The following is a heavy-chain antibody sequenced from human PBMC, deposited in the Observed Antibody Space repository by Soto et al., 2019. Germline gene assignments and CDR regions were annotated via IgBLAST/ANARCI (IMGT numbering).Heavy chain of an antibody. J-gene: IGHJ6*02. CDR1: GFTFSSYG. V-gene: IGHV3-33*01. CDR3: ARVGRGRRSYYDFWSGHDYYYGMDI. D-gene: IGHD3-3*01. CDR2: IWYDGSNK. Sequence: QVQLVESGGGVVQPGRSLRLSCAASGFTFSSYGMHWVRQAPGKGLEWVAVIWYDGSNKYYADSVKGRFTISRDNSKNTLYLQMNSLRAEDTAVYYCARVGRGRRSYYDFWSGHDYYYGMDIWGQGTTVTVSS.